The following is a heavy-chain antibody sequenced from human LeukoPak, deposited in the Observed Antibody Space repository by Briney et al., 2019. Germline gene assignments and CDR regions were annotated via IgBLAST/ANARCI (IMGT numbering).Heavy chain of an antibody. Sequence: PGRSLRLSCAASGFTFDDYAMHWVRQAPGKGLEWVSGISWNSGSIDYADSVKGRFTISRDNAKNSLYLQMNSLRAEDTALYYCAKDSMVRGVPVYFDYWGQGTLVTVSS. CDR1: GFTFDDYA. V-gene: IGHV3-9*01. J-gene: IGHJ4*02. CDR3: AKDSMVRGVPVYFDY. CDR2: ISWNSGSI. D-gene: IGHD3-10*01.